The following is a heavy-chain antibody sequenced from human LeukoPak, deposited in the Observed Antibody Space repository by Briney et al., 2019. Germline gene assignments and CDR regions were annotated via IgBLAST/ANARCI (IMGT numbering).Heavy chain of an antibody. CDR1: GFTFSSYA. D-gene: IGHD2-15*01. CDR2: ISGSGGST. Sequence: GGSLRLSCAASGFTFSSYAMSWVRQAPGKGLEWVSAISGSGGSTYYADSVKGRFTISRDNSKNTLYLQMNSLRAEDTAVYYCAKDQDYCSGGSCYGGRAFDIWGQGTTVTVSS. J-gene: IGHJ3*02. CDR3: AKDQDYCSGGSCYGGRAFDI. V-gene: IGHV3-23*01.